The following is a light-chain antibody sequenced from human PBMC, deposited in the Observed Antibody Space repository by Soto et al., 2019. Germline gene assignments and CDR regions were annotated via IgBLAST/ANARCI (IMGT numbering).Light chain of an antibody. CDR1: QTVTSN. CDR3: QQYNNWPYT. V-gene: IGKV3-15*01. J-gene: IGKJ2*01. Sequence: EIVMTQSPGTLSVFPGERATLSCRASQTVTSNLAWYQQKPGQAPRLLISGASTRATGIPARFSGSGSGTEFTLTISRLQSEDFSVYYCQQYNNWPYTFGQGTKLEIK. CDR2: GAS.